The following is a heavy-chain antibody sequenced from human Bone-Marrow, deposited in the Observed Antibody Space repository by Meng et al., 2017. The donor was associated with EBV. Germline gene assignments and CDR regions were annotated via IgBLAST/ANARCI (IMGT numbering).Heavy chain of an antibody. CDR1: GGSIASGGDS. CDR2: IYHSGST. V-gene: IGHV4-30-2*01. D-gene: IGHD3-22*01. CDR3: ARGDDSSGLDY. Sequence: HLHESRSGLVAPSQTLSLTRVVSGGSIASGGDSWSWIRQPPGKGLEWIGYIYHSGSTSYNPSLKSRVTISVDRSKNQFSLKLNSVTAADTAVYYCARGDDSSGLDYWGQGTLVTVSS. J-gene: IGHJ4*02.